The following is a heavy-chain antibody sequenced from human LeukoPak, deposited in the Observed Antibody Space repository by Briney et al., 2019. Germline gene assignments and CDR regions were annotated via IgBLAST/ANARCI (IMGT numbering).Heavy chain of an antibody. CDR1: GFTVSSNY. CDR2: IYSGGST. CDR3: ARDSSGYYLSNGMDV. D-gene: IGHD3-22*01. Sequence: GGSLRLSCAASGFTVSSNYMSWVRQAPGKGLEWVSVIYSGGSTYYADSVKGRFTISRHNSKNTLYLQMNSLRAEDTAVYYCARDSSGYYLSNGMDVWGQGTTVTVSS. V-gene: IGHV3-53*04. J-gene: IGHJ6*02.